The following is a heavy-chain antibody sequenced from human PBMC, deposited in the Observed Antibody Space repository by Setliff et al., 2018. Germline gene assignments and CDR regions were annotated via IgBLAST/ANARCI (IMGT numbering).Heavy chain of an antibody. CDR3: VRDISSASGILDF. D-gene: IGHD3-3*01. J-gene: IGHJ4*02. CDR2: INWSGEII. V-gene: IGHV3-9*01. CDR1: GFAFDDYA. Sequence: GGSLRLSCAASGFAFDDYATHWVRQVPGKGLDWISSINWSGEIIGYADSVKGRFTFSRDNAKNSLFLEMNSLTVDDTALYYCVRDISSASGILDFWGQGTLVTVSS.